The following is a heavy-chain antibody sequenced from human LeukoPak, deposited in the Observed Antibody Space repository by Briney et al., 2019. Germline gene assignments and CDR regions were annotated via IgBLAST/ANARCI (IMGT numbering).Heavy chain of an antibody. Sequence: GGSLRLSCAASGFTFSSYAMSWVRQAPGKGLEWVSAISGSGGSTYYADSVKGRSTISRDNAKNSLYLQMNSLRAEDTAVYYCARGGQVSSVVPAADGGYWGQGTLVTVSS. D-gene: IGHD2-2*01. J-gene: IGHJ4*02. CDR2: ISGSGGST. V-gene: IGHV3-23*01. CDR1: GFTFSSYA. CDR3: ARGGQVSSVVPAADGGY.